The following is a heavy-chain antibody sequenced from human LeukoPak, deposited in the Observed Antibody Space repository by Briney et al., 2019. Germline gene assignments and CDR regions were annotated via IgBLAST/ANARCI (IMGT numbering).Heavy chain of an antibody. V-gene: IGHV3-7*05. J-gene: IGHJ4*02. Sequence: GGSLRLSCAASTLTLNNYWMSWVRQAPGQGLEWVANIKQDGSEKYHVDSVKGRFTISRDNAKNSLYLQMNSLRAEDTAVYYCASRAGYTRSWSAFDYWGQGTLVTVSS. D-gene: IGHD6-13*01. CDR3: ASRAGYTRSWSAFDY. CDR1: TLTLNNYW. CDR2: IKQDGSEK.